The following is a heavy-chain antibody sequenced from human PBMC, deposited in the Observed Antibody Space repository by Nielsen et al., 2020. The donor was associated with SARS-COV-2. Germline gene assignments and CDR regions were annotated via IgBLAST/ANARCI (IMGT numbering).Heavy chain of an antibody. CDR2: ISWNSGSI. J-gene: IGHJ4*02. CDR3: AKDWSGSNCGADCLSH. CDR1: GFTFDDYA. D-gene: IGHD2-21*02. V-gene: IGHV3-9*01. Sequence: GGSLRLSCAASGFTFDDYAMHWVRQAPGKGLEWVSGISWNSGSIGYADSVKGRFTISRDNAKNSLYLQMNSLRAEDTALYYCAKDWSGSNCGADCLSHWGPGTVITVSS.